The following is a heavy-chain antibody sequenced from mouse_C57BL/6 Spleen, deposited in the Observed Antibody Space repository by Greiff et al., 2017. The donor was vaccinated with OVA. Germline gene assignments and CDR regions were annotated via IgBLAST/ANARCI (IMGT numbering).Heavy chain of an antibody. CDR1: GYTFTEYT. V-gene: IGHV1-62-2*01. D-gene: IGHD1-1*01. J-gene: IGHJ4*01. CDR2: FYPGSGSI. CDR3: ARHEAGYYYGSEDAMDY. Sequence: VQLQQSGAELVKPGASVKLSCKASGYTFTEYTIHWVKQRSGQGLEWIGWFYPGSGSIKYNEKFKDKATLTADKSSSTVYMELSRLTSEDSAVYFCARHEAGYYYGSEDAMDYWGQGTSVTVSS.